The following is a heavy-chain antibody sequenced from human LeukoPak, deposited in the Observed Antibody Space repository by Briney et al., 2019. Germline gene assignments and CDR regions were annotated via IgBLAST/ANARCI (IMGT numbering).Heavy chain of an antibody. CDR2: IIPIFGTA. D-gene: IGHD1-1*01. Sequence: ASVKVSCKASGGTFSSYAISWVRQAPGQGLEWMGGIIPIFGTAYYAQKFQGRVTITTDESTSTAYMELSSLRSEDTAVYSCARGPELERFDYWGQGTLVIVSS. CDR3: ARGPELERFDY. J-gene: IGHJ4*02. V-gene: IGHV1-69*05. CDR1: GGTFSSYA.